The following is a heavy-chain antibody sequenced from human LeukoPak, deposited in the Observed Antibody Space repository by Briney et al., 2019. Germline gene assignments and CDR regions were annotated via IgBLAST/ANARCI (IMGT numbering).Heavy chain of an antibody. CDR2: ISSSSSYI. CDR3: ARTYYDFWSGYTFDY. V-gene: IGHV3-21*01. J-gene: IGHJ4*02. Sequence: GGSVRLSCAASGFTFSSYIMIWVRQAPGKALEWVSYISSSSSYIYYADSVKGRFTISRDNAKNSLYLQMNSLRAEDTAVYYCARTYYDFWSGYTFDYWGQGTLVTVSS. CDR1: GFTFSSYI. D-gene: IGHD3-3*01.